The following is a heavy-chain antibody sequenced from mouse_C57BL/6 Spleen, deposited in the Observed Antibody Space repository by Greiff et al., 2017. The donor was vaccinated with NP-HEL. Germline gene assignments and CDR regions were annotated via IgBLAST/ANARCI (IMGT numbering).Heavy chain of an antibody. Sequence: EVQLQQSGPELVKPGASVKISCKASGYTFTDYYMNWVKQSHGKSLEWIGDINPNNGGTSYNQKFKGKATLTVDKSSSTAYMELRSLTSEDSAVYYCAQTAQALAYWGQGTLVTVSA. D-gene: IGHD3-2*02. V-gene: IGHV1-26*01. J-gene: IGHJ3*01. CDR1: GYTFTDYY. CDR3: AQTAQALAY. CDR2: INPNNGGT.